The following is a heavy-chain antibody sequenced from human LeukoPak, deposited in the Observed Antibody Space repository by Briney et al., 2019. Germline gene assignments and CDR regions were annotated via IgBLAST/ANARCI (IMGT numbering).Heavy chain of an antibody. Sequence: SETLSLTCSVSGGSITSYYRSWIRQPPGKGLEYIGHSYYTGSTNYNPSLKSRVTISVDTSRNQFSLRLSSVTAADTAVYYCARETLDWFIDNWGQGTLVTVSS. D-gene: IGHD3-9*01. CDR3: ARETLDWFIDN. CDR2: SYYTGST. J-gene: IGHJ4*02. V-gene: IGHV4-59*01. CDR1: GGSITSYY.